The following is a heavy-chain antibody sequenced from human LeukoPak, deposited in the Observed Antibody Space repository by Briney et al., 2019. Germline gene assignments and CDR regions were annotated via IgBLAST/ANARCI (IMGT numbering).Heavy chain of an antibody. Sequence: SETLSLTCTVSGGSISSYYWSWIRQPPGKGLEWIGYIYYSGSTNYNPSLKSRVTISADTSKNQFSLKLSSVTAADTAVYYCARQAVAASNWFDPWGQGTLVTVSS. D-gene: IGHD6-19*01. CDR3: ARQAVAASNWFDP. CDR1: GGSISSYY. CDR2: IYYSGST. J-gene: IGHJ5*02. V-gene: IGHV4-59*01.